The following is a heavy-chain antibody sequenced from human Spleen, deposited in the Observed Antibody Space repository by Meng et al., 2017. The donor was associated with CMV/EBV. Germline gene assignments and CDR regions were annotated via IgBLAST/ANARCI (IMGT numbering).Heavy chain of an antibody. CDR3: ARGNYYFDY. V-gene: IGHV3-30*04. Sequence: LSCAASGFTMSSYAMHWVRQAPGKGLEWVAVISYDGSNRCCADSVKGRFTITRDNSKNTLYLQMNSLRAEDTAVYYCARGNYYFDYWGQGTLVTVSS. J-gene: IGHJ4*02. CDR1: GFTMSSYA. CDR2: ISYDGSNR.